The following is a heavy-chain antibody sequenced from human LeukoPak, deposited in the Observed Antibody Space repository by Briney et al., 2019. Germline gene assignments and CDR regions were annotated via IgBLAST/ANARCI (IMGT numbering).Heavy chain of an antibody. CDR2: ISAGGSP. V-gene: IGHV3-23*01. J-gene: IGHJ4*02. CDR3: ARDVWGTFDY. Sequence: GGSLRLSCAASGFTFSSYAMNWVRQAPGKGLEWVSSISAGGSPYYADSVKGRFTISRDNAKNSLFLQMNSLSAEDTAVYYCARDVWGTFDYWGQGTLVTVSS. D-gene: IGHD7-27*01. CDR1: GFTFSSYA.